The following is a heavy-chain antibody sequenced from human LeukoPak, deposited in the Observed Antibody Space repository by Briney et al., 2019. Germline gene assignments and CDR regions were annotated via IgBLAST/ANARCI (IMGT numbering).Heavy chain of an antibody. Sequence: ASVKVSCKASGYTFTSYAMHWVRQAPGQRLEWMGWINAGNGNAKYSQKFQGRVTITRDTSASTAYMELSSLRSEDTAVYYCARGAGGYYLDAFDIWGQGTMVTVSS. CDR1: GYTFTSYA. D-gene: IGHD3-22*01. CDR2: INAGNGNA. CDR3: ARGAGGYYLDAFDI. V-gene: IGHV1-3*01. J-gene: IGHJ3*02.